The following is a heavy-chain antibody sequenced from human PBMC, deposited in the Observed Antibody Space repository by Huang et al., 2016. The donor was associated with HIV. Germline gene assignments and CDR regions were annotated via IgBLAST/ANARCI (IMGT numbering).Heavy chain of an antibody. CDR1: GFTFGHYW. J-gene: IGHJ4*02. CDR2: RRTDGVET. Sequence: MVESGGGLVQPGGSLRLSCSPSGFTFGHYWMTWVRQAPGKVLQWRRKRRTDGVETYYAAAVMGRFTTSRDNARNSVYLQMDNLRVDDTAVYYCGRASAYREYGADFWGQGTLVTVSS. D-gene: IGHD4-17*01. CDR3: GRASAYREYGADF. V-gene: IGHV3-7*04.